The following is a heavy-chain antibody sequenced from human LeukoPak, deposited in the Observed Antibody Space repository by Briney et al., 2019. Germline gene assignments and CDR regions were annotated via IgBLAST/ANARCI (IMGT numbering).Heavy chain of an antibody. CDR2: IYYSGST. CDR1: GGSISSGGYY. D-gene: IGHD3-10*01. V-gene: IGHV4-31*03. CDR3: ASATSDYYGSGSYYKFPYYYYGMDV. J-gene: IGHJ6*04. Sequence: SETLSLTCTVPGGSISSGGYYWSWIRQHPGKGLEWSVYIYYSGSTYYNPSLKSRVTISVDTSKNQFSLKLSSVTAADTAVYYCASATSDYYGSGSYYKFPYYYYGMDVWGKGTTVTVSS.